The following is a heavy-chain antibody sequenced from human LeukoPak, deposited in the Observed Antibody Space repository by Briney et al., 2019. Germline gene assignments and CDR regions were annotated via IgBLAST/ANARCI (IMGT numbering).Heavy chain of an antibody. CDR3: ARHAPDIVVVPGGPPFDY. D-gene: IGHD2-2*01. CDR1: GYTFPNYW. J-gene: IGHJ4*02. Sequence: GESLKISCKASGYTFPNYWIAWVRQMPGKGLEWMGIIYPGDSDTRYSPSFQGQVTISADKSISTAYLQWSSLKASDTAMYYCARHAPDIVVVPGGPPFDYWGQGTLVTVSS. CDR2: IYPGDSDT. V-gene: IGHV5-51*01.